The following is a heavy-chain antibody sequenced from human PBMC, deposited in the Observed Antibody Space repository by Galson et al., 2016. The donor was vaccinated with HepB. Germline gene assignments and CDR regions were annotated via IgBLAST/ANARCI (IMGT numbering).Heavy chain of an antibody. CDR3: AREGPGGTSDFDC. Sequence: SLRLSCAASGFSFSNYWMSWVRQPPGKGLEWVANIKEDGSGMNYVDSVKGRFTISRDNARSSLYLQLYSLRAEDTAVYYCAREGPGGTSDFDCWGQGTLVTVSS. D-gene: IGHD1-7*01. J-gene: IGHJ4*02. V-gene: IGHV3-7*03. CDR1: GFSFSNYW. CDR2: IKEDGSGM.